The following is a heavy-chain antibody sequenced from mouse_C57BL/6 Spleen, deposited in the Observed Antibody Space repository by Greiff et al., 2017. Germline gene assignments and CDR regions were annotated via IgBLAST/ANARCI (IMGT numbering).Heavy chain of an antibody. Sequence: EVQVVESGGGLVKPGGSLKLSCAASGFTFSSYAMSWVRQTPEKRLEWVATISDGGSYTYYPDNVKGRFTISRDNAKNNLYLQMSHLKSEDTAMYYCARDGGSSRDWFAYWGQGTLVTVSA. J-gene: IGHJ3*01. V-gene: IGHV5-4*01. CDR1: GFTFSSYA. D-gene: IGHD1-1*01. CDR2: ISDGGSYT. CDR3: ARDGGSSRDWFAY.